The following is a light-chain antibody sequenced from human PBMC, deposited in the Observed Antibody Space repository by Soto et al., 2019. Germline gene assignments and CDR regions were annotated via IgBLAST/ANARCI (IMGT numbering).Light chain of an antibody. CDR3: GTWDSSLSAVI. Sequence: QSVLTQPPSVSAAPGQKVTISCSGSSSNIGQNYVSWYQQLPGTAPKRLIYDNSKRPSGIPDRFSGSKSGTSATLGITGLQTGDEADYYCGTWDSSLSAVILGGGTKLTVL. CDR2: DNS. J-gene: IGLJ2*01. CDR1: SSNIGQNY. V-gene: IGLV1-51*01.